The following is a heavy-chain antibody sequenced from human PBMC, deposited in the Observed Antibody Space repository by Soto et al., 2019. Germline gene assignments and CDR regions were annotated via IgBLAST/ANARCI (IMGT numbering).Heavy chain of an antibody. CDR3: ARRIVVVPVNYYYYGMDV. CDR2: IYYSGST. V-gene: IGHV4-39*01. Sequence: QLQLQESGPGLVKPSETLSLTCTVSGGSISSSSYYWGWIRQPPGKGLEWIGSIYYSGSTYYNPSLKSRVTISVDTSKNQFSLKLSSVTAADTAVYYCARRIVVVPVNYYYYGMDVWGQGTTVTVSS. CDR1: GGSISSSSYY. J-gene: IGHJ6*02. D-gene: IGHD2-2*01.